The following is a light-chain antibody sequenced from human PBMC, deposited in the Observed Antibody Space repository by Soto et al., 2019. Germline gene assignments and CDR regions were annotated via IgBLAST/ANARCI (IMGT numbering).Light chain of an antibody. CDR1: QFVSSN. V-gene: IGKV3D-15*01. Sequence: EIVLTQSPVTLSVSPGERATLSCRASQFVSSNLAWYQQKPGQAPRLLIYGASTRATGIPARFSGSGSGTEFTLTISSLQSEDCAIYYCQQYHTWPITFGGGTKVDI. CDR2: GAS. CDR3: QQYHTWPIT. J-gene: IGKJ4*01.